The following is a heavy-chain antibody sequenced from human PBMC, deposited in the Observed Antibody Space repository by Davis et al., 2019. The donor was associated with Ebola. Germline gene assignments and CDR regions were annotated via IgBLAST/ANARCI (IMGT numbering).Heavy chain of an antibody. J-gene: IGHJ6*03. CDR2: ISSSSSYT. Sequence: GESLKISCAASGFTFSDYYMSWIRQAPGKGLEWVSYISSSSSYTNYADSVKGRFTISRDNAKNSLYLQMNSLRAEDTAVYYCARRTGRYYYYYYMDVWGKGTTVTVSS. CDR3: ARRTGRYYYYYYMDV. V-gene: IGHV3-11*06. D-gene: IGHD1-14*01. CDR1: GFTFSDYY.